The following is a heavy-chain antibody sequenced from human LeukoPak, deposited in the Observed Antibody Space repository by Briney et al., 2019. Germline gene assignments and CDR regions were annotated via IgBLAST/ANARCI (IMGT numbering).Heavy chain of an antibody. CDR3: ARAPYYDFWSGYPPDY. D-gene: IGHD3-3*01. J-gene: IGHJ4*02. CDR1: GFTFRSYW. V-gene: IGHV3-74*01. CDR2: INSDGSST. Sequence: GGSLRLSCAASGFTFRSYWMHWVRQAPGKGLVWVSRINSDGSSTNYADSVKGRFPISRDNAKNTLYLQMNSLRAEDTAVYYCARAPYYDFWSGYPPDYWGQGTLVTVSS.